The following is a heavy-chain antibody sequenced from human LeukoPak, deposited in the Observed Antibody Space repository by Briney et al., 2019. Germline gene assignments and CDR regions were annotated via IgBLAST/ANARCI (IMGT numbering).Heavy chain of an antibody. CDR1: GYTFTGYY. J-gene: IGHJ4*02. V-gene: IGHV1-2*06. CDR3: ASPMVRGVITPSDS. Sequence: ATVKVSCKASGYTFTGYYMHRVRQAPGQGLEWMGRINPNSGGTNYAQKFQGRVTMTRDTSISTAYMELSRLRSDVTAVYYCASPMVRGVITPSDSSGQGTLVTASS. D-gene: IGHD3-10*01. CDR2: INPNSGGT.